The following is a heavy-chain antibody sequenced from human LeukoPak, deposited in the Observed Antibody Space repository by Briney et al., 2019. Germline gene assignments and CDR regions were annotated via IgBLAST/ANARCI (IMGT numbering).Heavy chain of an antibody. Sequence: PSETLSLTCTVSGGSISSGDYYWRWIRQPPGKGLEWIGYIYYSGSTNYNPSLKSRVTISVDTSKNQFSLKLSSVTAADTAVYYCARDLGCGGDCYAFDIWGQGTMVTVSS. D-gene: IGHD2-21*02. V-gene: IGHV4-61*08. CDR1: GGSISSGDYY. CDR2: IYYSGST. J-gene: IGHJ3*02. CDR3: ARDLGCGGDCYAFDI.